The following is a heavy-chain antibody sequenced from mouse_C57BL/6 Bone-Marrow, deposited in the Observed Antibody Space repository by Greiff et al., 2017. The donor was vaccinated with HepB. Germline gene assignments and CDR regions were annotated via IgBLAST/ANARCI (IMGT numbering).Heavy chain of an antibody. CDR1: GYTFTDYE. D-gene: IGHD1-1*01. V-gene: IGHV1-15*01. CDR3: SPHYYGSSYYVDY. J-gene: IGHJ2*01. CDR2: IDPETGGT. Sequence: QVQLQQSGAELVRPGASVTLSCKASGYTFTDYEMHWVKQTPVHGLEWIGAIDPETGGTAYNQKFKGKAILTADKSSSTAYMQLRSLTSEDSAVYYCSPHYYGSSYYVDYWGQGTTLTVSS.